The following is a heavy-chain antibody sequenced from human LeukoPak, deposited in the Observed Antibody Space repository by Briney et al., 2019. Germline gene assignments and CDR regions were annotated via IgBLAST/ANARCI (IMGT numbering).Heavy chain of an antibody. V-gene: IGHV4-38-2*01. D-gene: IGHD3-3*01. CDR3: ARRGGVRFLEWPFDY. J-gene: IGHJ4*02. Sequence: SETLSLTCAVSGYSISSGYYWGWIRQPPGKGLEWIGRIYHSGSTYYNPSLKSRVTISVDTSKNQFSLKLSSVTAADTAVYYCARRGGVRFLEWPFDYWGQGTLVTVSS. CDR2: IYHSGST. CDR1: GYSISSGYY.